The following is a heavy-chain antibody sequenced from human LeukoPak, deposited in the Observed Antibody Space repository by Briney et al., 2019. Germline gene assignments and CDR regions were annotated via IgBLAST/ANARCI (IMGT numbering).Heavy chain of an antibody. J-gene: IGHJ4*02. V-gene: IGHV3-21*01. CDR2: ISSTSRYI. D-gene: IGHD3/OR15-3a*01. CDR3: TRAVAADDFSPGY. CDR1: GFTFSSYS. Sequence: PGGSLRLSCVASGFTFSSYSMNWVRQAPGKGLEWVSCISSTSRYIYYADSVKGRFTISRDNAKNSVYLQMNSLRAEDTAVYYCTRAVAADDFSPGYCGQGTLVTVSS.